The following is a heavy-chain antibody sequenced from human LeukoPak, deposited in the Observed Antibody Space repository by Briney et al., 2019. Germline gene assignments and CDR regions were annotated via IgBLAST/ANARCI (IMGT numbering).Heavy chain of an antibody. D-gene: IGHD6-13*01. Sequence: SVKVSCKASGGTFSSYAISWVRQAPGQGLEWMGRIIPILGIANYAQKFQGRVTITADKSTSTAYMELSSLRSEDTAVYYCAREGIAAVDFDYWGQGTLVTVSS. J-gene: IGHJ4*02. CDR2: IIPILGIA. CDR1: GGTFSSYA. CDR3: AREGIAAVDFDY. V-gene: IGHV1-69*04.